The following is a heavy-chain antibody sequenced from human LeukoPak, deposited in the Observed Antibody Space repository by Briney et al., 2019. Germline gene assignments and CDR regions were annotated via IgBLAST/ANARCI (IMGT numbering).Heavy chain of an antibody. Sequence: ASETLSLTCAVYGGSFSGYYWSWIRQPPGKGLEWIGEINHSGSTNYNPSLKSRVTISVDTSKNQFSLKLSSVTAADTAVYYCARGRRFDWWRNSYYYYYGMDVWGQGTTVTVSS. D-gene: IGHD3-9*01. CDR2: INHSGST. V-gene: IGHV4-34*01. CDR3: ARGRRFDWWRNSYYYYYGMDV. J-gene: IGHJ6*02. CDR1: GGSFSGYY.